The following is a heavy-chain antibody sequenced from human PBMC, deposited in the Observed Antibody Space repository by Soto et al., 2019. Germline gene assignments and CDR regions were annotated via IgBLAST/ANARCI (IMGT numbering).Heavy chain of an antibody. CDR2: ISAYNGNT. Sequence: ASVKVSWKASGYTFTSYGISWVRQAPGQGLEWMGWISAYNGNTNYAQKLQGRVTMTTDTSTSTAYMELRSLRSDDTAVYYCARGRPIAAAGPPDYWGQGTLVTVSS. V-gene: IGHV1-18*01. D-gene: IGHD6-13*01. CDR3: ARGRPIAAAGPPDY. J-gene: IGHJ4*02. CDR1: GYTFTSYG.